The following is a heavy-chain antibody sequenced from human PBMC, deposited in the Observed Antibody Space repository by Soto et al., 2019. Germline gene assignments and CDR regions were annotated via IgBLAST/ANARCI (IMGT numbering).Heavy chain of an antibody. J-gene: IGHJ5*02. CDR2: IYYSGST. Sequence: SVTLSLTCTVSGGSISSSSYYWGWIRQPPGKGLEWIGSIYYSGSTYYNPSLKSRVTISVDTSKNQFSLKLSSVTAADTAVYYCARHERSNWFDPWGQGTLVTVSS. CDR1: GGSISSSSYY. V-gene: IGHV4-39*01. CDR3: ARHERSNWFDP.